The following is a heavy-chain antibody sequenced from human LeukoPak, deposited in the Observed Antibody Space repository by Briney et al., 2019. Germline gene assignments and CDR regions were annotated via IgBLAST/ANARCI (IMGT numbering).Heavy chain of an antibody. CDR2: IYYGGNT. CDR3: ARDRDYGGIDY. J-gene: IGHJ4*02. V-gene: IGHV4-59*11. D-gene: IGHD4-23*01. CDR1: GGSISSHH. Sequence: SETLSLTCTVSGGSISSHHWSWIRQPPGRGLEWIGYIYYGGNTNYNPSLKSRVTISMDTSKNQFSLRLSSVTTADTAVYYCARDRDYGGIDYWGQGTLVTVSS.